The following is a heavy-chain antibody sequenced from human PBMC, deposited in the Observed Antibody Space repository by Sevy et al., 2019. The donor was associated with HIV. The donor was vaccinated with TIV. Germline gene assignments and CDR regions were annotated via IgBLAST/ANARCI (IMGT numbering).Heavy chain of an antibody. CDR2: INWDGDNT. CDR3: ARDMGQERRGSFDI. CDR1: GFSFHDYA. J-gene: IGHJ4*02. V-gene: IGHV3-43D*03. D-gene: IGHD1-1*01. Sequence: GGSLRLSCAASGFSFHDYAMHWVRQAPGKGLEWVSLINWDGDNTHYADSGKGRLTIARDKKKNSLYLQMTSLRTDDTAVYYCARDMGQERRGSFDIWGQGTLVTFSS.